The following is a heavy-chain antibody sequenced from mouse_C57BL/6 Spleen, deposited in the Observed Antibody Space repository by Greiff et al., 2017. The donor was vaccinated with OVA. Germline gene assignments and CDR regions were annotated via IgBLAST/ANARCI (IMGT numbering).Heavy chain of an antibody. J-gene: IGHJ4*01. V-gene: IGHV5-16*01. Sequence: EVQVVESEGGLVQPGSSMKLSCTASGFTFSDYYMAWVRQVPEKGLEWVANINYDGSSTYYLDSLKSRFIISRDNAKNILYLQMSSLKSEDTATYYCARDRSNCDYAMDYWGQGTSVTVSS. CDR1: GFTFSDYY. D-gene: IGHD2-5*01. CDR3: ARDRSNCDYAMDY. CDR2: INYDGSST.